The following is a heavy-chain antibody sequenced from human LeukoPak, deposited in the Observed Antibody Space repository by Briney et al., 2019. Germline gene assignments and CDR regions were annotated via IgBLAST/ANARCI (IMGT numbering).Heavy chain of an antibody. CDR3: AKAEPDIVVVVAATELNQGDNWYFDL. V-gene: IGHV3-48*01. Sequence: GGSLRLSCAASGFTFSSYSMNWVRQAPGKGLEWISYIISTGSTTYYADSVKGRFTISRDNANNSVSLQMNSLRAEDTAVYYCAKAEPDIVVVVAATELNQGDNWYFDLWGRGTLVTVSS. CDR1: GFTFSSYS. D-gene: IGHD2-15*01. CDR2: IISTGSTT. J-gene: IGHJ2*01.